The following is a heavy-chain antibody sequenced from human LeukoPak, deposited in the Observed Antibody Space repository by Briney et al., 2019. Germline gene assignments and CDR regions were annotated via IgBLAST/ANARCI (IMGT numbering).Heavy chain of an antibody. CDR1: GDSISSYY. V-gene: IGHV4-4*07. J-gene: IGHJ6*03. CDR3: ARDGVVAATGPVGLAYYYYYMDV. CDR2: IYTSGST. Sequence: PSETLSLTCTVSGDSISSYYWSWIRQPAGKGLEWIGRIYTSGSTNYNPSLKSRVTMSVDTSKNQFSLKLSSVTAADTAVYYCARDGVVAATGPVGLAYYYYYMDVWGKGTTVTVSS. D-gene: IGHD2-15*01.